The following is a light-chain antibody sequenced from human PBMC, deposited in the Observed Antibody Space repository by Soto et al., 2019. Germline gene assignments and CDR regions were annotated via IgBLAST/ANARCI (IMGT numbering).Light chain of an antibody. CDR1: SGSIASNY. CDR2: EDN. V-gene: IGLV6-57*01. J-gene: IGLJ3*02. Sequence: NFMLTQPHSVSESPGKTVTISCTRSSGSIASNYVQWYQQRPGSSPTTVIYEDNQRPSGVPDQFSGSIDSSSNSASLTISGLKTEDEADYYSQSYDSSNHEFGGGTKLTVL. CDR3: QSYDSSNHE.